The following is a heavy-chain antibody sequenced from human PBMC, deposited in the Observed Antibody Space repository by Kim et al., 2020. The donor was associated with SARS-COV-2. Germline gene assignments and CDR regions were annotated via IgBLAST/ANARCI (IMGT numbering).Heavy chain of an antibody. J-gene: IGHJ4*02. Sequence: NTGNPTYAHGFTGRVVFSLDTSVSTAYLQISSLKAEDTAVYYCARRIDYWGQGTLVTVSS. CDR2: NTGNP. V-gene: IGHV7-4-1*02. CDR3: ARRIDY.